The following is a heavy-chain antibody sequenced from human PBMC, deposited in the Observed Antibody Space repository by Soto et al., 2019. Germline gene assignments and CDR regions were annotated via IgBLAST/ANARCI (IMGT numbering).Heavy chain of an antibody. Sequence: ASVKVSCKASGYTFTSYDINWVRQATGQGLEGMGWTNPNSGNTGYAQKFQGRVTMTRNTSISTAYMELSSLRSEDTAVYYCARATSGSYYHYWFDPWGQGTLVTVSS. CDR2: TNPNSGNT. V-gene: IGHV1-8*01. CDR3: ARATSGSYYHYWFDP. CDR1: GYTFTSYD. J-gene: IGHJ5*02. D-gene: IGHD1-26*01.